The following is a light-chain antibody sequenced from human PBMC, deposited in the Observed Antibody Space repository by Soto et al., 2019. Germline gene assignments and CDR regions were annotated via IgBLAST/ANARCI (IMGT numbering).Light chain of an antibody. CDR2: GNT. J-gene: IGLJ2*01. CDR3: QSYDINLPGVV. Sequence: QSVLTQPPSVSGAPGQRVTISCTGSRSNIGAGYDVHWYQQLPGTAPKLLIDGNTNRPSGIPDRFSGSKSGSSASLAITGLHAEVEADYYSQSYDINLPGVVFGGGTNLTVL. V-gene: IGLV1-40*01. CDR1: RSNIGAGYD.